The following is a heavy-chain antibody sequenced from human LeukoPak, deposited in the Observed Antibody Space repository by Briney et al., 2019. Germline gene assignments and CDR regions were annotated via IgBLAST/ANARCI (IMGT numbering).Heavy chain of an antibody. V-gene: IGHV3-21*01. Sequence: PGGSLRLSCAASGFTFSSYSMNWVRQAPGKGLEWVSSISSSTTYIHYADSVKGRFTISRDNAKNSLYLEMNSLRAEDTAVYYCARESTIFFQGDYWGQGTLVTVSS. J-gene: IGHJ4*02. CDR3: ARESTIFFQGDY. D-gene: IGHD3-3*01. CDR2: ISSSTTYI. CDR1: GFTFSSYS.